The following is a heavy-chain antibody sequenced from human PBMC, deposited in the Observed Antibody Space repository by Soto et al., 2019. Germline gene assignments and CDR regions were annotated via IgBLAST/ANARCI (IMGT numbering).Heavy chain of an antibody. D-gene: IGHD4-17*01. Sequence: GGSLRLSCAASGFTFGIYAMTWVRQAPGKGLEWVSTISATGGSAFYADSVKGRFTISRDNSKNTLYLQMNSLRAEDTAVYYCAKVGYGDYDPAGIYYYYYGMDVWGQGTTVTVSS. V-gene: IGHV3-23*01. CDR1: GFTFGIYA. J-gene: IGHJ6*02. CDR2: ISATGGSA. CDR3: AKVGYGDYDPAGIYYYYYGMDV.